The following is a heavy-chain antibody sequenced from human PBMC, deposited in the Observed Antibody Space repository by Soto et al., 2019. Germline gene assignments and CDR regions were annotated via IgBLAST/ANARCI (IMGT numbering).Heavy chain of an antibody. J-gene: IGHJ4*02. Sequence: EVQLLESGGGLVQPGGSLRLSCAASGFTFRTSAMSWVRQAPGKGLEWVSAITFSGTSTYYADSVKGRFTISRDNSKNTLNLQMNRLRAEDTAVYYGAKDPVWMAGAGSTFDTWGQGTLVTVSS. CDR1: GFTFRTSA. CDR3: AKDPVWMAGAGSTFDT. D-gene: IGHD6-19*01. V-gene: IGHV3-23*01. CDR2: ITFSGTST.